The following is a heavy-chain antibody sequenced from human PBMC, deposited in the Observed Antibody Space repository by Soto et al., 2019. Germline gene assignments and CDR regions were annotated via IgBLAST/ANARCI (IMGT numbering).Heavy chain of an antibody. Sequence: PXGSLRLSCAAAGFTFSSYGMHWVRQAPGKGLDWVAVIWYDGSNKYYADSVKGRFTISRDNSKNTLYLQMNSLRAEDTAVYYCARAVGMDVWGQGTTVTVSS. CDR2: IWYDGSNK. J-gene: IGHJ6*02. CDR3: ARAVGMDV. V-gene: IGHV3-33*01. CDR1: GFTFSSYG.